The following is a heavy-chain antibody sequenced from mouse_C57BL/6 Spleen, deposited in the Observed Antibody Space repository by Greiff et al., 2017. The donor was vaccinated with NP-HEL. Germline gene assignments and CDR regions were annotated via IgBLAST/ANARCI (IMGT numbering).Heavy chain of an antibody. D-gene: IGHD3-2*02. CDR2: IDPANGNT. CDR3: ARQLRLRSWDFDY. CDR1: GFNIKNTY. V-gene: IGHV14-3*01. J-gene: IGHJ2*01. Sequence: EVKLVESVAELVRPGASVKLSCTASGFNIKNTYMHWVKQRPEQGLEWIGRIDPANGNTKYAPKFQGKATITADTSSNTAYLQLSSLTSEDTAIYYCARQLRLRSWDFDYWGQGTTLTVSS.